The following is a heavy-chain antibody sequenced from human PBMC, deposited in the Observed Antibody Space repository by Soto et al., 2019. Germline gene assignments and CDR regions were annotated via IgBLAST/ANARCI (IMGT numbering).Heavy chain of an antibody. CDR1: GYTFTRNG. J-gene: IGHJ6*02. D-gene: IGHD3-22*01. V-gene: IGHV1-18*01. Sequence: QVPLVQSGAEVKKPGASVNVSCKTSGYTFTRNGISWVRQAPGQGLEWMGWISPKSGNIKYAQKFQGRVIMTTDTSTSTAYTELRSLRSDDTAVYYCVKDRDSNSWPSRDVWGPGTTVTVSS. CDR3: VKDRDSNSWPSRDV. CDR2: ISPKSGNI.